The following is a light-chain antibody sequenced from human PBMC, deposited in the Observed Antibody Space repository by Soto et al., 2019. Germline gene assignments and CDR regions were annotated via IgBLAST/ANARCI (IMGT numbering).Light chain of an antibody. CDR3: QSYDTNLSGVV. J-gene: IGLJ2*01. CDR1: SSDVGGYNY. CDR2: EVS. Sequence: QSVLTQPASVSGSPGQSITISCTGTSSDVGGYNYVSWYQQHPGKAPKLMIYEVSNRPSGVSNRFSGSKSGNTASLTISGLQAEDEADYYCQSYDTNLSGVVFGGGTKLTVL. V-gene: IGLV2-14*01.